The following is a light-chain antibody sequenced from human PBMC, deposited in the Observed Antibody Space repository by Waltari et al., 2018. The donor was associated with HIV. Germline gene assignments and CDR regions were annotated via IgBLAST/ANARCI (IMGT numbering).Light chain of an antibody. Sequence: QSALTQPPSASGSPGQSVALSCTGTSSDVGGFNSVSWYQQHPGKAPKLMIYEVTKRPSGVPDRFSGSKSGNTASLTVSGLQAEDEADYYCSSYAGSNNVLFGGGTKLTVL. CDR3: SSYAGSNNVL. CDR1: SSDVGGFNS. CDR2: EVT. V-gene: IGLV2-8*01. J-gene: IGLJ2*01.